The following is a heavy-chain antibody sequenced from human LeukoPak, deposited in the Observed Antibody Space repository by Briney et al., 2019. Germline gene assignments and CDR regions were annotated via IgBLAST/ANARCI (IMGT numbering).Heavy chain of an antibody. D-gene: IGHD3-10*01. Sequence: GGSLRLSCAASGFTFSSYGMHWVRQAPGKGLEWVAFIRYDGSNKYYADSVKDRFTISRDNSKNTLYLQMNSLRAEDTAVYYCAKDKGYYYGSGSYSPADYWGQGTLVTVSS. CDR2: IRYDGSNK. V-gene: IGHV3-30*02. CDR1: GFTFSSYG. J-gene: IGHJ4*02. CDR3: AKDKGYYYGSGSYSPADY.